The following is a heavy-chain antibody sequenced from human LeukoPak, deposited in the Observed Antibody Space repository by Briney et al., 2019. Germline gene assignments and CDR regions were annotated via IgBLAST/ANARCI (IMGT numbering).Heavy chain of an antibody. CDR1: GFTFGDYS. J-gene: IGHJ4*02. Sequence: GGSLRLSCTASGFTFGDYSMNWVRQAPGKGLEWVGFIRSKAYGGTTEYAASVKGRFTISGDDSKSIAYLQMNSLKTEDTAVYYCTRGRRATHDYWGQGTLVTVSS. D-gene: IGHD1-26*01. CDR3: TRGRRATHDY. CDR2: IRSKAYGGTT. V-gene: IGHV3-49*04.